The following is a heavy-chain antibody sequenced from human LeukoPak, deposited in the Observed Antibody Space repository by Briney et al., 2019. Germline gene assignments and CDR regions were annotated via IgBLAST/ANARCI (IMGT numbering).Heavy chain of an antibody. D-gene: IGHD2-21*02. CDR1: GYSFTNYW. CDR3: ARRMTADYFDL. J-gene: IGHJ2*01. CDR2: IYPGDSDT. Sequence: GESLKISCKGSGYSFTNYWIAWVRQMPGKGLEWMGIIYPGDSDTRYSPSFQGQVTISADKSFSTAYLQWSSLKASDTAMCYCARRMTADYFDLWGRGTLVTVSS. V-gene: IGHV5-51*01.